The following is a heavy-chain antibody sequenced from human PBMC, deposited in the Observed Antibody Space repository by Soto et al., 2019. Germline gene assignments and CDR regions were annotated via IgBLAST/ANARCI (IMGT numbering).Heavy chain of an antibody. CDR2: ISTTGGHV. CDR1: GFLFRNYE. D-gene: IGHD3-10*01. Sequence: EVRLVESGGDLVKSGGSLRLSCVGSGFLFRNYEMNWVRQAPGKGLEWLAHISTTGGHVSESDSVKGRFTISRDNTKHTLYLQMNSLRTEDTGVYYCARGIRVVRGVMVSYYYGMDVWGQGTTVTVSS. J-gene: IGHJ6*02. CDR3: ARGIRVVRGVMVSYYYGMDV. V-gene: IGHV3-48*03.